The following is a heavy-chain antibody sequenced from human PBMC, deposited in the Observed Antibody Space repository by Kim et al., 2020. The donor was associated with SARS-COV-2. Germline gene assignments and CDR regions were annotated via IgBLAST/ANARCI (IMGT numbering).Heavy chain of an antibody. V-gene: IGHV3-23*01. CDR1: GFTFSSYA. Sequence: GGSLRLSCAASGFTFSSYAMSWVRQAPGKGLEWVSAISGSGGSTYYADSVKGRFTISRDNSKNTLYLQMNSLRAEDTAVYYCAKGMDIVVVPAALGLDYWGQGTLVTVSS. CDR2: ISGSGGST. D-gene: IGHD2-2*03. CDR3: AKGMDIVVVPAALGLDY. J-gene: IGHJ4*02.